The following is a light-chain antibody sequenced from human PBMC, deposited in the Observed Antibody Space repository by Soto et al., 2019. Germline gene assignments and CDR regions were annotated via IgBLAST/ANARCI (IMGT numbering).Light chain of an antibody. CDR2: AAS. J-gene: IGKJ1*01. V-gene: IGKV1-39*01. Sequence: DNHVTQSPSSLSASVGDEVTITCRASQTIMTYLNWYQLKPGKPPRLLIYAASSLQSGVPSRFSGSGSGTDFTLTISSLQPEDFATYSCQQSYNSPQTFGQGTKVDIK. CDR1: QTIMTY. CDR3: QQSYNSPQT.